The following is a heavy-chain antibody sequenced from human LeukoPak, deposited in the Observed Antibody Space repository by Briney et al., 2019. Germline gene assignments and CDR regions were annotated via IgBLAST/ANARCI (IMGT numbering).Heavy chain of an antibody. J-gene: IGHJ6*03. CDR1: GYTFTSYD. CDR3: QRSWGGGGYHTILDYYYYYYMDV. Sequence: ASVKVSCKASGYTFTSYDINWVRQATGQGLEWMGWMNPNSGNTGYAQKFQGRVTMTRNTSISTAHMELSSLRSEDTAVYYWQRSWGGGGYHTILDYYYYYYMDVWGKGTTVTVSS. V-gene: IGHV1-8*01. CDR2: MNPNSGNT. D-gene: IGHD3-16*02.